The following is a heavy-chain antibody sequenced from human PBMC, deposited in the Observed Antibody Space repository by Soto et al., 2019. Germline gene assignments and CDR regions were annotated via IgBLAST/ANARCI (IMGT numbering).Heavy chain of an antibody. D-gene: IGHD1-1*01. CDR3: ASEQLAVLRGVLDY. J-gene: IGHJ4*02. V-gene: IGHV3-30-3*01. Sequence: PGGSLRLSCAASGFTFNSYAMHWVRQAPGRGLEWVAVISYDGSNKYYADSVKGRFTISRDNSKNTLYLQMNSLRAEDTAVYYCASEQLAVLRGVLDYWGQGTLVTVS. CDR1: GFTFNSYA. CDR2: ISYDGSNK.